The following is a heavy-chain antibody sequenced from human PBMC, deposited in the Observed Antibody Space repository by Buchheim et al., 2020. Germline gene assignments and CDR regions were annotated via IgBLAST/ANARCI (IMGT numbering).Heavy chain of an antibody. V-gene: IGHV3-23*01. CDR3: ARTYYDILTGHYAGMDV. D-gene: IGHD3-9*01. J-gene: IGHJ6*02. Sequence: EVQLLESGGGLVQPGGSLRLSCAASGFPFSSYTITWVRQAPGKGLEWVSAISGSGGSTYYADAVKGRFTISRDNSKNPLYLQMSSLRAEDTAVYYCARTYYDILTGHYAGMDVWGQGTT. CDR2: ISGSGGST. CDR1: GFPFSSYT.